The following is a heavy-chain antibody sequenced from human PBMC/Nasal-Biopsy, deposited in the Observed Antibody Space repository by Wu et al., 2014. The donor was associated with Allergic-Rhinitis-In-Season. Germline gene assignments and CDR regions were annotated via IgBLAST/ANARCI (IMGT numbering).Heavy chain of an antibody. D-gene: IGHD6-19*01. Sequence: TLSLTCTVSGGSISDYYYWNWIRQSAGKGLEWIGRIYTNENTNYNPSLKSRLSMSVDTSKNQVSLKLSSVTAADTAVYYCARDSSGFMGYFDLVGRGTPVTVSS. V-gene: IGHV4-4*07. CDR1: GGSISDYYY. CDR3: ARDSSGFMGYFDL. J-gene: IGHJ2*01. CDR2: IYTNENT.